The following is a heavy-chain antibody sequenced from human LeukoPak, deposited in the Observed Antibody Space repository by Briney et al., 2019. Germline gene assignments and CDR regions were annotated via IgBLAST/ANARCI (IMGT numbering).Heavy chain of an antibody. CDR1: GFSFSTNS. J-gene: IGHJ4*02. CDR3: AKVGGSIAVLEA. D-gene: IGHD6-6*01. V-gene: IGHV3-23*01. Sequence: GGSLRLSCAASGFSFSTNSMNWVRQAPGKGLEWVSAISGSGGSTYYADSVKGRFTISRDNSKNTLYLQMNSLRAEDTAVYYCAKVGGSIAVLEAWGQGTLVTVSS. CDR2: ISGSGGST.